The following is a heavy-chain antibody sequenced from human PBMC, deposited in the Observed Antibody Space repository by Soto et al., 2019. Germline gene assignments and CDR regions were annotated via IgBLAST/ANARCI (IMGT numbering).Heavy chain of an antibody. Sequence: QVQLVQSGAEVKKPGASVKLSCKASGYTFTSHFIHWVRQAPGQGLEWMGIVNPVDNSRSYAQKFQGRVTMTGDTSTSAVYMELNSLTSEDTAVYYCPRGGTVAPDYDHWGQGTVVTVSS. V-gene: IGHV1-46*03. J-gene: IGHJ5*02. CDR3: PRGGTVAPDYDH. CDR1: GYTFTSHF. CDR2: VNPVDNSR. D-gene: IGHD5-12*01.